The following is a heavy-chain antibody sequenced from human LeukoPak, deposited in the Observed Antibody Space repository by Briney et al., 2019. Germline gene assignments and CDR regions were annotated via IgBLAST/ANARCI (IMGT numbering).Heavy chain of an antibody. Sequence: ASVKVSCKASGYTFTGYYMHWVRQAPGQGLEWMGWINPNSGGTNYAQKFQGRVTMTRDTSISTAYMELSRLRSDDTAVYYCARSGFAERIYYYYYMDVWGKGTTVTVSS. CDR2: INPNSGGT. V-gene: IGHV1-2*02. CDR1: GYTFTGYY. D-gene: IGHD2/OR15-2a*01. J-gene: IGHJ6*03. CDR3: ARSGFAERIYYYYYMDV.